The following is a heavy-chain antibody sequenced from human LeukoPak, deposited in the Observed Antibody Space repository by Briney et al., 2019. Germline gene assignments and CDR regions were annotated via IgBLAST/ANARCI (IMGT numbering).Heavy chain of an antibody. CDR1: GFTFSSYT. Sequence: PGGSLRLSCAASGFTFSSYTMHWVRQAPGKGLEWVAVISYDGSNKYYADSVKGRFTISRGNSKNTLYLQMNSLRAEDTAVYYCARGMSIAALRNWFDPWGQGTLVTVSS. CDR2: ISYDGSNK. D-gene: IGHD6-6*01. J-gene: IGHJ5*02. CDR3: ARGMSIAALRNWFDP. V-gene: IGHV3-30-3*01.